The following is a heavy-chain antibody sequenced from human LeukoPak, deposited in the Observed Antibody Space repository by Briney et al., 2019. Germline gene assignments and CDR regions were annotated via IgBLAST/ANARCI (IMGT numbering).Heavy chain of an antibody. CDR2: IYYSGST. Sequence: SETLSLTCTVSGGSISSSSYYWGWIRQPPGKGLEWIGSIYYSGSTYYNPSLKSRVTISVDTSKNQFSLKLSSATAADTAVYYCARRNYDSSGYASFDYWGQGTLVTVSS. CDR1: GGSISSSSYY. V-gene: IGHV4-39*01. D-gene: IGHD3-22*01. J-gene: IGHJ4*02. CDR3: ARRNYDSSGYASFDY.